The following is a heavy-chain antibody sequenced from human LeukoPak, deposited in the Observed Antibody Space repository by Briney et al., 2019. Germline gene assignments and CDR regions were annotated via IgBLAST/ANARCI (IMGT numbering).Heavy chain of an antibody. Sequence: ASVKVSCKASGYTFTSYGISWVRQAPGQGLEWMGWISAYNGNTNYAQKLQGRVTMTTDTSTSTAYMELRSLRSDDTAVYYCAREAEDIVVVPAAPGNWFDPWGQGTLVTVSS. CDR3: AREAEDIVVVPAAPGNWFDP. CDR1: GYTFTSYG. D-gene: IGHD2-2*01. J-gene: IGHJ5*02. CDR2: ISAYNGNT. V-gene: IGHV1-18*01.